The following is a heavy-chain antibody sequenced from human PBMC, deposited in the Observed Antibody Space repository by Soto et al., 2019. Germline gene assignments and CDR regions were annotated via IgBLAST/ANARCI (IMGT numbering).Heavy chain of an antibody. D-gene: IGHD6-6*01. CDR1: GGSISSYD. Sequence: SETLSLTFTVSGGSISSYDWSWIRQPPGKGLEWIGYIYYSGSTNYNPSLKSRVTISVDTSKNQFSLKLSSVTAADTAVYYCARVPRRSSSFYFDYWGQGTLVTVSS. CDR2: IYYSGST. CDR3: ARVPRRSSSFYFDY. J-gene: IGHJ4*02. V-gene: IGHV4-59*01.